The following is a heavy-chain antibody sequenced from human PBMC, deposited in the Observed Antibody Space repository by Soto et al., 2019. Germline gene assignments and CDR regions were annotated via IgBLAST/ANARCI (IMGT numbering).Heavy chain of an antibody. CDR2: IYYSGST. CDR1: GGSISSGGYY. CDR3: ARELYGDSNWFDP. J-gene: IGHJ5*02. D-gene: IGHD4-17*01. Sequence: SETLSLTCTVSGGSISSGGYYWSWIRQHPGKGLEWIGYIYYSGSTYYNPSLKSRVTISVDTSKNQFSLKLSSVTAADTAVYYCARELYGDSNWFDPWGQGTLVTVSS. V-gene: IGHV4-31*03.